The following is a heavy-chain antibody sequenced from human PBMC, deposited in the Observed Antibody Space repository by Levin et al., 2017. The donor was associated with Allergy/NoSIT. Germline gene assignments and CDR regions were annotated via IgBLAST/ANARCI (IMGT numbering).Heavy chain of an antibody. CDR1: GGSISSGGYY. Sequence: SETLSLTCTVSGGSISSGGYYWSWIRQHPGKGLEWIGYIYYSGSTYYNPSLKSRVTISVDTSKNQFSLKLSSVTAADTAVYYCASQVPRGIAAAGQFDYWGQGTLVTVSS. CDR3: ASQVPRGIAAAGQFDY. CDR2: IYYSGST. J-gene: IGHJ4*02. V-gene: IGHV4-31*03. D-gene: IGHD6-13*01.